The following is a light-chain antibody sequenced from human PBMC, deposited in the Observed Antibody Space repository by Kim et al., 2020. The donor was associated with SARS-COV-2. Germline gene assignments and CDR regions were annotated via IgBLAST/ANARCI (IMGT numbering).Light chain of an antibody. CDR2: AAS. CDR3: LQHTGHPRT. Sequence: DIQMTQSPSSLSASVGDRVTITCRASQGIRSDLNWYQQKPGKAPKRLIYAASTLQSGVPPRFSGSGSGTEFTLTISSLQPEDFATYYCLQHTGHPRTFGQGTKVEI. CDR1: QGIRSD. V-gene: IGKV1-17*01. J-gene: IGKJ1*01.